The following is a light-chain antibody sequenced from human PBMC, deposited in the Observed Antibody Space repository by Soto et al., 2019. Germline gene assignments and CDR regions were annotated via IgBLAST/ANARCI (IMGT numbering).Light chain of an antibody. CDR1: SSDVGSYNR. CDR2: EVS. Sequence: QSVLTQPPSVSGSPGQSVTISCTGTSSDVGSYNRVSWYQQPPGTAPKLMIYEVSNRPSGVPDRFSGSKSGNTDSLTISGLQAEDEADYYCSLYTSSSTVVFGGGTQLTVL. V-gene: IGLV2-18*01. CDR3: SLYTSSSTVV. J-gene: IGLJ2*01.